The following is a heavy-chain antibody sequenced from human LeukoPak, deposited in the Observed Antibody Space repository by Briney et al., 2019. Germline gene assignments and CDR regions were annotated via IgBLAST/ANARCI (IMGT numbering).Heavy chain of an antibody. Sequence: PGGSLRLSCAASGFTFSSYSMNWVRQAPGKGLEWISYISGSGETIYYADSVKGRFTISRDNAKNSLYLQMNSLRAEDTAVYYCAELGITMIGGVWGKGTTVTISS. D-gene: IGHD3-10*02. CDR3: AELGITMIGGV. CDR2: ISGSGETI. CDR1: GFTFSSYS. V-gene: IGHV3-48*04. J-gene: IGHJ6*04.